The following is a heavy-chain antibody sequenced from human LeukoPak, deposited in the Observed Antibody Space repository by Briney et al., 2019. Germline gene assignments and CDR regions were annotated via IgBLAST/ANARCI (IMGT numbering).Heavy chain of an antibody. CDR1: GFTFSSYA. D-gene: IGHD6-19*01. CDR3: AKGGIAVADPENNKGNWFDP. Sequence: GGSLRLSCAASGFTFSSYAMSWVRQAPGKGLEWVSTISGSGDYTSYADSVKGRFTIFRDNSKNTLYLQMNSLRAEDTAVHYCAKGGIAVADPENNKGNWFDPWGQGTLVTVSS. V-gene: IGHV3-23*01. J-gene: IGHJ5*02. CDR2: ISGSGDYT.